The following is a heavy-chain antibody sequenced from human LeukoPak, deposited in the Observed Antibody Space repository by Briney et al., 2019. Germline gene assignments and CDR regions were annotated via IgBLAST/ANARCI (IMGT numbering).Heavy chain of an antibody. CDR1: GFTFSSDG. CDR2: IRYDGSNK. D-gene: IGHD6-13*01. V-gene: IGHV3-30*02. CDR3: AKDLLAAAATDY. Sequence: PGGSLRLSCAASGFTFSSDGMHWVRQAPGKGLEWVAFIRYDGSNKYYADSVKGRFTISRDNSKNTLYLQMNSLRAEDTAVYYCAKDLLAAAATDYWGQGTLVTVSS. J-gene: IGHJ4*02.